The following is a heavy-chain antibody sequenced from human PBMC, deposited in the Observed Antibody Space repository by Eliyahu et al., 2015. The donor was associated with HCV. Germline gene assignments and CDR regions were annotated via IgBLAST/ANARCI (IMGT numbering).Heavy chain of an antibody. CDR2: IWYDGSNK. V-gene: IGHV3-33*01. D-gene: IGHD5-24*01. CDR1: GXTFSSYG. Sequence: QVQLVESGGGVVQPXRSLXLXCAASGXTFSSYGMHWVRQAPGKGLXWVAVIWYDGSNKYYADSVKGRFTISRDNSKNTLYLQMNSLRAEDTAVYYCARDREMATVLDYWGQGTLVTVSS. J-gene: IGHJ4*02. CDR3: ARDREMATVLDY.